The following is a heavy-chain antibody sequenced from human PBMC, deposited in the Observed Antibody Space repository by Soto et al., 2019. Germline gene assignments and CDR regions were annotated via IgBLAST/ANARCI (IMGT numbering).Heavy chain of an antibody. CDR3: AKNGLDNSPSAIDS. CDR2: ITGSGRDT. J-gene: IGHJ4*02. D-gene: IGHD2-8*01. V-gene: IGHV3-23*01. Sequence: GGSVRLSCAASGFTFRNNVLSWVRQAPGKGLDWVSGITGSGRDTYYADSVKGRFTISRDNSKNMVFLQMNSLRAEDTALYYCAKNGLDNSPSAIDSWGPGTLVTVSS. CDR1: GFTFRNNV.